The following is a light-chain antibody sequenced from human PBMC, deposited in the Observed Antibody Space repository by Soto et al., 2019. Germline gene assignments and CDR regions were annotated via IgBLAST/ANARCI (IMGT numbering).Light chain of an antibody. V-gene: IGLV2-14*01. CDR2: DVS. J-gene: IGLJ1*01. CDR1: SSDVGGYNY. Sequence: QSVLTQPASVSGSPGQSITISCTGTSSDVGGYNYVSWYQQHPGKAPKLMIYDVSNRPSGVSNRFSGSKSGNTASLTISGIQAEDEADYYCSSYTSSSTLAVFGPGTKVTGL. CDR3: SSYTSSSTLAV.